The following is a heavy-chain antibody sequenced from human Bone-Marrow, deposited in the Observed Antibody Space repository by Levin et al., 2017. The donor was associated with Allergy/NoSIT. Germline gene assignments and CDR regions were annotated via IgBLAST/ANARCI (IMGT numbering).Heavy chain of an antibody. V-gene: IGHV1-69*06. Sequence: SVKVSCKASGGTFSSYAISWVRQAPGQGLEWMGGIIPIFGTANYAQKFQGRVTITADKSTSTAYMELSSLRSEDTAVYYCASRRGLSNYVGGFDYWGQGTLVTVSS. J-gene: IGHJ4*02. CDR3: ASRRGLSNYVGGFDY. CDR2: IIPIFGTA. CDR1: GGTFSSYA. D-gene: IGHD4-11*01.